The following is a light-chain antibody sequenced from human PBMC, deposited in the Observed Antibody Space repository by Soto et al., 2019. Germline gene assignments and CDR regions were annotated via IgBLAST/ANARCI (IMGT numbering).Light chain of an antibody. Sequence: EIVMTQSPATLSVSPGERATLSCRASQSVSSNLAWYQQKPGQAPRLLIYGASTRATGIPARFSGSGSGTYFTLTSSTLQSEDLAFYYFHQYNSCPPLTFGGGPRCRSN. CDR2: GAS. CDR1: QSVSSN. V-gene: IGKV3-15*01. CDR3: HQYNSCPPLT. J-gene: IGKJ4*01.